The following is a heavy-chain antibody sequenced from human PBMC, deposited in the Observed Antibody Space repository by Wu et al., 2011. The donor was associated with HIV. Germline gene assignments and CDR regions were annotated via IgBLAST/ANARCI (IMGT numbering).Heavy chain of an antibody. V-gene: IGHV1-2*02. CDR1: GYIFTAYY. Sequence: QVQLVQSGAEVKKPGASVNVSCKSSGYIFTAYYLHWVRQAPGQGLEWMGWINPHLGGTNYAQKFQGRVTITTDESTSTAYMELSSLRSEDTAVYYCARGIPYYYESSGYSSTPYYFDYWGQGTLVTVSS. CDR3: ARGIPYYYESSGYSSTPYYFDY. J-gene: IGHJ4*02. D-gene: IGHD3-22*01. CDR2: INPHLGGT.